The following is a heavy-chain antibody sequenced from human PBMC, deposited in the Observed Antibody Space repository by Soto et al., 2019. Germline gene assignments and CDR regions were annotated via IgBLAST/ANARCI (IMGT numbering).Heavy chain of an antibody. CDR1: GGSISSGGYY. J-gene: IGHJ6*02. D-gene: IGHD6-19*01. CDR2: IYYSGST. Sequence: QVQLQESGPGLVKPSQTLSLTCTVSGGSISSGGYYWSWIRQHPGKGLEWIGYIYYSGSTYYNPSLKSRVTISVDXXKXQXXLKLSSVTAADTAVYYCARDRVAVAERYYYYGMDVWGQGTTVTVSS. CDR3: ARDRVAVAERYYYYGMDV. V-gene: IGHV4-31*03.